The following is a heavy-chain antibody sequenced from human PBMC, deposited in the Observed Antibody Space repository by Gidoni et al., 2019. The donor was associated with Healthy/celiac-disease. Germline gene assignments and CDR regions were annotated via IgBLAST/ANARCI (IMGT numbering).Heavy chain of an antibody. CDR1: GFTFSSYW. J-gene: IGHJ6*04. CDR3: ARVRVTIFGVANSLDV. CDR2: INSDGSST. D-gene: IGHD3-3*01. Sequence: EVQLVESGGGLVQPGGSLRLSCAASGFTFSSYWMHWVRQAPGKGLVWVSRINSDGSSTSYADSVKGRFTISRDNAKNTLYLQMNSLRAEDTAVYYCARVRVTIFGVANSLDVWGKGTTVTVSS. V-gene: IGHV3-74*01.